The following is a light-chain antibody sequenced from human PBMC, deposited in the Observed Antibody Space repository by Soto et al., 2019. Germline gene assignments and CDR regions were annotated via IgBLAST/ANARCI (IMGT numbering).Light chain of an antibody. CDR1: QGISSY. Sequence: IRMTQSPSSLSASTGDRVTITCRASQGISSYLAWYQQKPGKAPKLLIYAASTLQSGVPSRFSGSGSGTDFTLTISCLQSEDFATYYCQQYYSYPQLTFGGGTKVDIK. J-gene: IGKJ4*01. V-gene: IGKV1-8*01. CDR3: QQYYSYPQLT. CDR2: AAS.